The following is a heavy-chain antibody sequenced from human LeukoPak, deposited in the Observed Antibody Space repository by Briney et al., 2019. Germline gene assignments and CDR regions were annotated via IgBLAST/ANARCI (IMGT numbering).Heavy chain of an antibody. Sequence: PSETLSLTCAVYGGSFSGYYWSWIRQPPGKGLEWIGEINHSGSTNYNPSLKSRVTISVDTSKNQFSLKLSSVTAADTAVYYCARAGDGKSRDGYSHWGQGTLITVSS. CDR1: GGSFSGYY. J-gene: IGHJ4*02. CDR2: INHSGST. V-gene: IGHV4-34*01. D-gene: IGHD5-24*01. CDR3: ARAGDGKSRDGYSH.